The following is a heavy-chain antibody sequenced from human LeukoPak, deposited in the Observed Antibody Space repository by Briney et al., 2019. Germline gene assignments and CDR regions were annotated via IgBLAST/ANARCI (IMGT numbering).Heavy chain of an antibody. CDR1: GGSISSYY. V-gene: IGHV4-4*07. D-gene: IGHD2-2*01. Sequence: PSETLSLTCTVSGGSISSYYWSWIRQAAGKGLEWIGRIYTSGSTNYNPSLKSRVTMSVDTSKNQFSPKLSSVTAADTAVYYCAREWAPYCSSTSCYGLGYYYYYMDVWGKGTTVTVSS. J-gene: IGHJ6*03. CDR3: AREWAPYCSSTSCYGLGYYYYYMDV. CDR2: IYTSGST.